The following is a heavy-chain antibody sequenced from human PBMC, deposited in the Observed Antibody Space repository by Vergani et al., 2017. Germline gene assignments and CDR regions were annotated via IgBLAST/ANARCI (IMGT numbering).Heavy chain of an antibody. CDR1: GGSISSYY. J-gene: IGHJ3*02. V-gene: IGHV4-59*01. CDR3: ARNPYCGGDCYSDAFDI. CDR2: IYYSGST. Sequence: QVQLQESGPGLVKPSETLSLTCTVSGGSISSYYWSWIRQPPGKGLEWIGYIYYSGSTNYNPSRKSRVTISVDTSKNQFSLKLSSVTAADTAVYYCARNPYCGGDCYSDAFDIWGQGTTVTVSS. D-gene: IGHD2-21*02.